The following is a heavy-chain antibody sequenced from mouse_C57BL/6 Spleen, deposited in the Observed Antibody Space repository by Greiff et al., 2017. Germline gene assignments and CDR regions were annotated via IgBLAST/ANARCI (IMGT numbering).Heavy chain of an antibody. CDR3: ARKYYGSSTYWYFDV. CDR1: GYSITSGYY. D-gene: IGHD1-1*01. CDR2: ISYDGSN. V-gene: IGHV3-6*01. Sequence: DVQLQESGPGLVKPSQSLSLTCSVTGYSITSGYYWNWIRQFPGNKLEWMGYISYDGSNNYNPSLKNRISITRDTSKNQFFLKLNSVTTEDTATYYCARKYYGSSTYWYFDVWGTGTTVTVSS. J-gene: IGHJ1*03.